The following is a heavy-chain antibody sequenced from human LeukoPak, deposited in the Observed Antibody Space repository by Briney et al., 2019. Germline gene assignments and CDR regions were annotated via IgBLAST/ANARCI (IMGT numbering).Heavy chain of an antibody. CDR1: GFIFSSYE. V-gene: IGHV3-48*03. CDR3: AKRAFCSSASCYYFDF. Sequence: GGSLRLSCAASGFIFSSYEMKWVRQAPGKGLEGVSYISSSGSITYYADSVKGRFTISRDNAKKSLYLQMNSLRAEDTAVYYCAKRAFCSSASCYYFDFWGQGTLVTVSS. D-gene: IGHD2-2*01. CDR2: ISSSGSIT. J-gene: IGHJ4*02.